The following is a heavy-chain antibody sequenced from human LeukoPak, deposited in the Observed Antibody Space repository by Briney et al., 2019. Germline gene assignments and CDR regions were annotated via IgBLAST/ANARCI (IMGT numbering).Heavy chain of an antibody. D-gene: IGHD3-16*01. CDR2: ISGSGGST. CDR1: GFTFSSYA. V-gene: IGHV3-23*01. J-gene: IGHJ4*02. Sequence: GGSLRLSCAVSGFTFSSYAMSWVRQAPGKGLEWVSAISGSGGSTYYADSVKGRFTISRDNSKNTLYLRMNSLRAEDTAVYYCANHIMITFGGVLYFDYWGQGTLVTVSS. CDR3: ANHIMITFGGVLYFDY.